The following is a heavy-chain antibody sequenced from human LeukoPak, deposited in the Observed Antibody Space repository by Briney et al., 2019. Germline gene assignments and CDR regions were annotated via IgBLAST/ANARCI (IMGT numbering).Heavy chain of an antibody. J-gene: IGHJ4*02. V-gene: IGHV3-74*01. Sequence: PGGSLRLSCAASRFGFSVYWMLWVRQAPGKGLVWVSRITGDGGTTNYADSVKGRFTISRDNAKDTLYLQMNSLRAEDTAVYYCARMIAINREGEGYFDYWGQGTLVTVSS. D-gene: IGHD2-21*01. CDR3: ARMIAINREGEGYFDY. CDR2: ITGDGGTT. CDR1: RFGFSVYW.